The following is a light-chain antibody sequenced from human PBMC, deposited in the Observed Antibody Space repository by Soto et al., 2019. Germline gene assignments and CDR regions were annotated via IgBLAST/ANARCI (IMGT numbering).Light chain of an antibody. Sequence: EIVLTQSPVTLSLCPGERATLSCRASQSVSSNLAWYQQKPGQAPRLLIYGASTRATGFPARFSGSGSGTEFTLTISSLQSEDFAVYYCQQYYDWPITFGQGTRLEIK. CDR3: QQYYDWPIT. CDR1: QSVSSN. CDR2: GAS. J-gene: IGKJ5*01. V-gene: IGKV3-15*01.